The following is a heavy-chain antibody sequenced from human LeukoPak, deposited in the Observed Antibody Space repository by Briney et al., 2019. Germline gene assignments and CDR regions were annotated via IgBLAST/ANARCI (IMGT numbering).Heavy chain of an antibody. D-gene: IGHD4-17*01. V-gene: IGHV4-59*01. J-gene: IGHJ6*03. CDR1: GGSISSYY. CDR2: IYYSGST. CDR3: ARERVMTTVTRHYYYYMDV. Sequence: SETLSLTCTGSGGSISSYYWSWIRQPPGKGLEWIGYIYYSGSTNYNPSLTSRVTISVDTSKNQFSLKLSSVTAADTAVYYCARERVMTTVTRHYYYYMDVWGKGTTVTVSS.